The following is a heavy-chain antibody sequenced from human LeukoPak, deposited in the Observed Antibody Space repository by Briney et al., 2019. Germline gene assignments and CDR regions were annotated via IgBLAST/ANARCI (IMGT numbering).Heavy chain of an antibody. CDR3: ARGRGWLLYYYYYMDV. V-gene: IGHV1-8*03. D-gene: IGHD3-9*01. J-gene: IGHJ6*03. Sequence: ASVKVSCTASGYTFTSYDINWVRQATGQGLEWMGWMNPNSGNTGYAQKFQGRVTITRNTSISTAYMELSSLRSEDTAVYYCARGRGWLLYYYYYMDVWGKGTTVTVSS. CDR2: MNPNSGNT. CDR1: GYTFTSYD.